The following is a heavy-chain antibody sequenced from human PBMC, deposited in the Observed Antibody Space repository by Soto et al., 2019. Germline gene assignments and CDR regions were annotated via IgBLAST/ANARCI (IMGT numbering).Heavy chain of an antibody. CDR2: IIPIFGTA. CDR1: GGTFSSYA. CDR3: ARVYCSGGSCYSSYCDY. D-gene: IGHD2-15*01. Sequence: SVKVSCKASGGTFSSYAISWVRQAPGQGLEWMGGIIPIFGTANYAQKFQGRVTITADESTSTAYMELSSLRSEDTAVYYCARVYCSGGSCYSSYCDYWGQETLVNVSS. J-gene: IGHJ4*02. V-gene: IGHV1-69*13.